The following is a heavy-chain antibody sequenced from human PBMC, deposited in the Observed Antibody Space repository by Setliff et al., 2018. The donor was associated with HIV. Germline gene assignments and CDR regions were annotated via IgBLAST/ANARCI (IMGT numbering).Heavy chain of an antibody. Sequence: ASVKVSCKASGYTFTTYAIHWVRQAPGQRLEWMGWINAGNGDTKYSQKFQGRFTITRDTSASTAYMELSSLRSEDTAVYYCARAPQTSSSWRIWDYWGQGTLVTVSS. CDR3: ARAPQTSSSWRIWDY. V-gene: IGHV1-3*01. J-gene: IGHJ4*02. D-gene: IGHD6-13*01. CDR2: INAGNGDT. CDR1: GYTFTTYA.